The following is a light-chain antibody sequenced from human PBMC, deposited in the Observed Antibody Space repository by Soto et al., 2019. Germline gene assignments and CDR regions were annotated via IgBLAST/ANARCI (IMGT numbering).Light chain of an antibody. J-gene: IGLJ1*01. CDR3: SSYTSSNTREV. Sequence: QSALIQPASVSGSPGQSITISCTGTSSDVGGSNYVSWYQHHPHRAPKLLIYEVDYRPSGVSNRFSGSKSGNTASLTISGLQAEDEADYYCSSYTSSNTREVFGFGTKRTVL. CDR1: SSDVGGSNY. V-gene: IGLV2-14*01. CDR2: EVD.